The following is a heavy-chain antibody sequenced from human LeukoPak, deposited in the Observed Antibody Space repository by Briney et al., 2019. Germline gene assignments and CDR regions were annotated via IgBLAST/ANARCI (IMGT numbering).Heavy chain of an antibody. CDR2: IYYSGST. J-gene: IGHJ2*01. V-gene: IGHV4-59*01. Sequence: SETLSLTCTVSGGSISSYYWSWIRQPPGKGLEWIGYIYYSGSTNYNPSLKSRVTISVDTSKNQFSLKLSSVTAADTAVYYCARGGYYNILTGYYPRWYFDLWGRGTLVTVSS. CDR3: ARGGYYNILTGYYPRWYFDL. CDR1: GGSISSYY. D-gene: IGHD3-9*01.